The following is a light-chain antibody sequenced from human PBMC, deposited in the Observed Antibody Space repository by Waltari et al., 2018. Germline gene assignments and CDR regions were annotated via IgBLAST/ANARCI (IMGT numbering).Light chain of an antibody. CDR1: SSDVGGYKY. J-gene: IGLJ3*02. V-gene: IGLV2-8*01. CDR2: EVT. Sequence: SALTQPPSASGSPGQSVTISCTGTSSDVGGYKYVSWYQQHPGKTPKPMIYEVTKRPAGVPDRFSGSKSGNTASLTVSGLQTEDEADYYCSSYAGGSWVFGGGTKLTVL. CDR3: SSYAGGSWV.